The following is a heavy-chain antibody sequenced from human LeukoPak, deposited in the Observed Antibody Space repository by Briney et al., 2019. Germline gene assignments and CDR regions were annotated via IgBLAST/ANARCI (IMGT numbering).Heavy chain of an antibody. V-gene: IGHV3-23*01. CDR1: GFTFSNHA. D-gene: IGHD1-26*01. Sequence: PGGSLRLSCAASGFTFSNHAMSWVRQAPGKGLEWVSSISASGDSTYYADSVKGRFTISRDISKNTLFLQMNSLRAEDTAVYYCARDLGHFGVGATLDYWGQGTLVTVSS. J-gene: IGHJ4*02. CDR3: ARDLGHFGVGATLDY. CDR2: ISASGDST.